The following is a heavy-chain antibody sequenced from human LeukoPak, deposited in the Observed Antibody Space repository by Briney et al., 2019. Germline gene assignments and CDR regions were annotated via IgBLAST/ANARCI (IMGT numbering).Heavy chain of an antibody. J-gene: IGHJ4*02. CDR2: IKQDGSEK. CDR1: GFTFSSYW. D-gene: IGHD7-27*01. CDR3: ARDQLKSGNWGSNY. V-gene: IGHV3-7*01. Sequence: GGSLRLSCAASGFTFSSYWMSWVRQAPGKGLEWVANIKQDGSEKYYVDSVKGRFTISRDNAKNSLYLQMNSLRAEDTAVYYCARDQLKSGNWGSNYWGQGTLVTVSS.